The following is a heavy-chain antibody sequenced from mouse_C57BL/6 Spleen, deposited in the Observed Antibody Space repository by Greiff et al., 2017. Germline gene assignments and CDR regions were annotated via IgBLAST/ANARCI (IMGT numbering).Heavy chain of an antibody. D-gene: IGHD2-2*01. J-gene: IGHJ4*01. CDR2: IYPGDGDT. V-gene: IGHV1-80*01. Sequence: QVQLQQSGAELVKPGASVKISCKASGYAFSSYWMNWVKQRPGKGLEWIGQIYPGDGDTNYNGKLKGKATLTADKSARAAYMQLSRLTSENSEVYFCARGYDGGYYAMDYWGQGTSVTVSS. CDR3: ARGYDGGYYAMDY. CDR1: GYAFSSYW.